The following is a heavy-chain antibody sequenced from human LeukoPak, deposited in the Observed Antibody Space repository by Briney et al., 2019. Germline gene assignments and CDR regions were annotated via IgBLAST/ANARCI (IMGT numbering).Heavy chain of an antibody. V-gene: IGHV3-23*01. J-gene: IGHJ4*02. Sequence: GGSLRLSCAASGFTFTSYAMSWVRQAPGKGREWVSSASCSGGSTYSADSVKGRFTISRDNSKNTLYLQMNSLRAEDTAVYYCAKDLGSVVTPPSLDYGGEGTLVTVS. CDR1: GFTFTSYA. D-gene: IGHD4-23*01. CDR3: AKDLGSVVTPPSLDY. CDR2: ASCSGGST.